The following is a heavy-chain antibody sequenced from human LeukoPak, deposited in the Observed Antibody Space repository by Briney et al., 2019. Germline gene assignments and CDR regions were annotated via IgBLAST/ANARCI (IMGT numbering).Heavy chain of an antibody. D-gene: IGHD3-10*01. V-gene: IGHV3-53*01. J-gene: IGHJ4*02. Sequence: GGSLRLSCVASGFTVSSNYMSWVRQAPGKGLEWVSAIFSGGSTFYADSVKGRFTISRDNSKNTLYLQMNSLRAEDTAVYYCAKDRWERFTMVRGDFDYWGQGTLVTVSS. CDR1: GFTVSSNY. CDR3: AKDRWERFTMVRGDFDY. CDR2: IFSGGST.